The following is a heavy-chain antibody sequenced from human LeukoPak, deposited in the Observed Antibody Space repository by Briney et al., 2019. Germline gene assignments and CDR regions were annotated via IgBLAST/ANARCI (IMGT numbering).Heavy chain of an antibody. V-gene: IGHV3-48*01. CDR3: AIVAPDIVVVPAAIDY. J-gene: IGHJ4*02. D-gene: IGHD2-2*02. CDR1: GFTFSSYS. Sequence: GGSLRLSCAASGFTFSSYSMNWVRQAPGKGLEWVSYISSSSTIYYADSVKGRFTISRDNAKNSLYLQMNSLRAEDTAVYYCAIVAPDIVVVPAAIDYWGQGTLVTVSS. CDR2: ISSSSTI.